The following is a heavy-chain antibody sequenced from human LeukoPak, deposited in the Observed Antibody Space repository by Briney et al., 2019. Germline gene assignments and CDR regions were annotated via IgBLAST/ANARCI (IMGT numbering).Heavy chain of an antibody. CDR1: GFTFRNYG. Sequence: GGSLRLSCAASGFTFRNYGMSWVRQAPGKGLEWVSYISSSSSTIYYADSVKGRFTISRDNAKNSPYLQMNSLRAEDTAVYYCASGDDYSNYWGDYWGQGTLVTVSS. J-gene: IGHJ4*02. CDR3: ASGDDYSNYWGDY. CDR2: ISSSSSTI. V-gene: IGHV3-48*01. D-gene: IGHD4-11*01.